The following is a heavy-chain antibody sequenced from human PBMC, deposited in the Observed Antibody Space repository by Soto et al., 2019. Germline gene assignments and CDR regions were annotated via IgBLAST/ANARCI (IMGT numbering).Heavy chain of an antibody. CDR2: ISYDGSNK. CDR3: AKEHLTYYYDSSGYYYFDY. J-gene: IGHJ4*02. V-gene: IGHV3-30*18. Sequence: PGGSLRLSCAASGFTFSSYGMHWVRQAPGKGLEWVAVISYDGSNKYYADSVKGRFTISRDNSKNTLYLQMNSLRAEDTAVYYCAKEHLTYYYDSSGYYYFDYWGQGTLVTVSS. D-gene: IGHD3-22*01. CDR1: GFTFSSYG.